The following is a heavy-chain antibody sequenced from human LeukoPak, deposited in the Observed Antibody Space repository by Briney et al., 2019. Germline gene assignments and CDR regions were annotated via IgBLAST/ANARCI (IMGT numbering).Heavy chain of an antibody. CDR2: IYYSGST. Sequence: PSETLSLTCTVSGGSISSGDYYWSWIRQPPGKGLEWIGYIYYSGSTNYNPSLKSRVTISVDTSKNQFSLKLSSVTAADTAVYYCARARGVGAPRLFDYWGQGTLVTVSS. CDR1: GGSISSGDYY. J-gene: IGHJ4*02. V-gene: IGHV4-61*08. D-gene: IGHD1-26*01. CDR3: ARARGVGAPRLFDY.